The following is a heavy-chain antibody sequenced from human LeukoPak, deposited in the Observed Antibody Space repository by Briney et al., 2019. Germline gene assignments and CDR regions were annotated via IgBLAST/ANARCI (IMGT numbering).Heavy chain of an antibody. D-gene: IGHD6-13*01. CDR1: GFTFNDYN. J-gene: IGHJ3*02. Sequence: GGSLRLSCAASGFTFNDYNMNWVRQAPGKGLEWVSSIVGSASYMYYADSVRGRFTISRDKAKKSLYLQMNSLRAEDTAVYYCARDRGAAAGFDAFDIWGQGTMVTVSS. CDR2: IVGSASYM. CDR3: ARDRGAAAGFDAFDI. V-gene: IGHV3-21*01.